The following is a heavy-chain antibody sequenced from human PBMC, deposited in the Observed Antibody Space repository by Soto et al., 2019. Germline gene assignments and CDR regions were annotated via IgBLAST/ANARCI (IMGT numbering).Heavy chain of an antibody. Sequence: SETLSLTCTVSGGSISSYYWSWIRQPPGKGLEWIGYIYYSGSTNYNPSLKSRVTISVDTSKNQFSLKLSSVTAADTAVYYCARLGRVLRFLEWSPYYMDVWGKGTTVTVS. CDR3: ARLGRVLRFLEWSPYYMDV. D-gene: IGHD3-3*01. CDR1: GGSISSYY. CDR2: IYYSGST. V-gene: IGHV4-59*08. J-gene: IGHJ6*03.